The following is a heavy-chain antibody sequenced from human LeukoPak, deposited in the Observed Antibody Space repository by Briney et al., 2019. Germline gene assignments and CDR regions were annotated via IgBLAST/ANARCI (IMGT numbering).Heavy chain of an antibody. CDR3: ARGYSSNWYWFDP. Sequence: SETLSLTCTVSSGSVSSYFWSWIRQPAGKGLEWIGRISTSGSTNYNPSLKSRVTMSLDTSKSQFSLKLSFVTAADTAVYYCARGYSSNWYWFDPWGQGTLVTVSS. D-gene: IGHD6-13*01. J-gene: IGHJ5*02. CDR2: ISTSGST. V-gene: IGHV4-4*07. CDR1: SGSVSSYF.